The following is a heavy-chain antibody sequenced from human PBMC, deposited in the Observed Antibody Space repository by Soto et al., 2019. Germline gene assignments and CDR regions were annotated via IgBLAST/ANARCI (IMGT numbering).Heavy chain of an antibody. CDR1: GYTFTSYS. Sequence: QVQLVQSGAEVKKPGASVKVSCKASGYTFTSYSISWVRQAPGQGLEWMGWISAYNGNTNYAQKLQGRVTMTTETSTSTAHMELRSLRSDVTAVYYCARDHGGGITFEWGQGTLVTVSS. CDR3: ARDHGGGITFE. J-gene: IGHJ4*02. D-gene: IGHD3-16*01. V-gene: IGHV1-18*01. CDR2: ISAYNGNT.